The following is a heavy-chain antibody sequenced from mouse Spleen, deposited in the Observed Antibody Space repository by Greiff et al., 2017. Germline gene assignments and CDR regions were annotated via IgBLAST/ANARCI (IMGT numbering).Heavy chain of an antibody. Sequence: QVQLKQPGAELVMPGASVKLSCKASGYTFTSYWMHWVKQRPGQGLEWIGEIDPSDSYTNYNQKFKGKATLTVDKSSSTAYMQLSSLTSEDSAVYYCAREFGNVPFAYWGQGTLVTVSA. CDR2: IDPSDSYT. J-gene: IGHJ3*01. CDR1: GYTFTSYW. D-gene: IGHD2-1*01. CDR3: AREFGNVPFAY. V-gene: IGHV1-69*01.